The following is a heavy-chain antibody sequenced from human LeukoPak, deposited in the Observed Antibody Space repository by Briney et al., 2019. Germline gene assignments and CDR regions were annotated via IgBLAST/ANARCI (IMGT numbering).Heavy chain of an antibody. D-gene: IGHD3-22*01. J-gene: IGHJ4*02. CDR3: AKDPYDSSGYYFWYFDY. CDR1: GFTFSNHA. CDR2: ISGSGGVT. Sequence: GGSLRLSCAASGFTFSNHAMNWVRQAPGKGLEWVSAISGSGGVTYYTDSVKGRFTISRDNSKNTLYLQMNSLRAEDTTVYYCAKDPYDSSGYYFWYFDYWGQGTLVTVSS. V-gene: IGHV3-23*01.